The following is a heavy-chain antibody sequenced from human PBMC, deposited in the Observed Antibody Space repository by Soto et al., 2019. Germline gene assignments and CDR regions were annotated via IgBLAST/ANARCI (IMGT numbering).Heavy chain of an antibody. CDR2: ILSSGDT. CDR3: ARGYWRFGEAYYFDY. Sequence: GGSLRLSCAASGFTVSSGYMSWVRQAPGMGLEWVSVILSSGDTYYAASVKGRFTVSRDNSQNTVYLQMDSLRGEDTATYYCARGYWRFGEAYYFDYWGQGSLVTVSS. CDR1: GFTVSSGY. D-gene: IGHD3-10*01. V-gene: IGHV3-53*01. J-gene: IGHJ4*02.